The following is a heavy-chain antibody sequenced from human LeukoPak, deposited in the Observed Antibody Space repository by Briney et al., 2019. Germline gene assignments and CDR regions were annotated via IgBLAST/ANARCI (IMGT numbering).Heavy chain of an antibody. V-gene: IGHV4-39*07. CDR1: RCTFSNYN. D-gene: IGHD6-13*01. CDR2: IYYSGST. J-gene: IGHJ4*02. CDR3: ARDKRYSSSWNSGLDY. Sequence: PGGSLRLSCAASRCTFSNYNMNWVRQAPGKGLEWIGSIYYSGSTYYNPSLKSRVTISVDTSKNQFSLKLSSVTAADTAVYYCARDKRYSSSWNSGLDYWGQGTLVTVSS.